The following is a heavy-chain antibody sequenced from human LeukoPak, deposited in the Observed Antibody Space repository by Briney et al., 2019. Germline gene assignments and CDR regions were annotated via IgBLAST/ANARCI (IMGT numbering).Heavy chain of an antibody. V-gene: IGHV1-18*01. CDR3: ARDGDRYDSSGYYGAFDV. D-gene: IGHD3-22*01. CDR2: ISAYNGNT. J-gene: IGHJ3*01. Sequence: ASVKVSCKASGYTFTSYGISWVRQAPGQGLEWMGWISAYNGNTNYAQKLQGRVTVTTDTSTSTAYMELRSLRSDDTAVYYCARDGDRYDSSGYYGAFDVWGQGTMVTVSS. CDR1: GYTFTSYG.